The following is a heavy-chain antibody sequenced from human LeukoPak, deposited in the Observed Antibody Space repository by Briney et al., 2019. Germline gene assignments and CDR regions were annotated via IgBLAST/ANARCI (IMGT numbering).Heavy chain of an antibody. J-gene: IGHJ3*02. D-gene: IGHD2-2*01. CDR2: ISSSSSTI. V-gene: IGHV3-48*01. CDR1: GFTFSSYS. Sequence: PGGSLRLSCAASGFTFSSYSMNWVRQAPGKGLEWVSYISSSSSTIYYADSVKGRFTISRDNAKNSLYLQMNGLRAEDTAVYYCARSVVVPAVYPGDAFDIWGQGTMVTVSS. CDR3: ARSVVVPAVYPGDAFDI.